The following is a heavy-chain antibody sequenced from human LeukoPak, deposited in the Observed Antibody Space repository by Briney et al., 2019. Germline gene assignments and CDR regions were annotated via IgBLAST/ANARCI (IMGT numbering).Heavy chain of an antibody. D-gene: IGHD6-19*01. CDR3: AKAPRGSYSSGWYYFDY. CDR1: GFTFSSYA. J-gene: IGHJ4*02. CDR2: ISGSGGST. V-gene: IGHV3-23*01. Sequence: GGSLRLSCAASGFTFSSYAMSWVRQAPGKGLEWVSAISGSGGSTYYADSVKGRFTISRDNSKNTLYLQMNSLRAEDTAVYYCAKAPRGSYSSGWYYFDYWGQGTLVTVSS.